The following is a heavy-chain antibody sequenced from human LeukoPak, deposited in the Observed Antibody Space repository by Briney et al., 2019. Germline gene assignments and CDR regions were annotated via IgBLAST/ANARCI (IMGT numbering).Heavy chain of an antibody. J-gene: IGHJ4*02. CDR3: ARGSLAAAGTGVDY. V-gene: IGHV3-21*01. CDR1: GFTFSSYS. CDR2: ISSSSSFK. Sequence: PGGSLRLSCAASGFTFSSYSMNWVRQAPGKGLEWVSSISSSSSFKYHADSVKGRFTISRDNAKNSLYLQMNSLRAEDTAVYYCARGSLAAAGTGVDYWGQGTLVTVSS. D-gene: IGHD6-13*01.